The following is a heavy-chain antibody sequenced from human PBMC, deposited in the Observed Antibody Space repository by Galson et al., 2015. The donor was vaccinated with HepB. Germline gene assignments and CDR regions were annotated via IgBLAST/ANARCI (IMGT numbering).Heavy chain of an antibody. CDR3: AKDGGYDFWSGWVDY. CDR2: ISGSGGST. J-gene: IGHJ4*02. CDR1: GFPYVNYA. V-gene: IGHV3-23*01. Sequence: SLRLSCAASGFPYVNYAMSWVRQAPGKGLEWVSAISGSGGSTYYADSVKGRFTISRDNSKNTLYLQMNSLRAEDTAVYYCAKDGGYDFWSGWVDYWGQGTLVTVSS. D-gene: IGHD3-3*01.